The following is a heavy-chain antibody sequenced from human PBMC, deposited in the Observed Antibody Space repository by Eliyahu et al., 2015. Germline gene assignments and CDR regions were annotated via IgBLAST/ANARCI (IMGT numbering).Heavy chain of an antibody. CDR3: ARDRYYYDSSGARFLGY. D-gene: IGHD3-22*01. CDR1: GYTFTGYX. Sequence: QVQLVQSGAEVXKPGXSVKVSCXASGYTFTGYXXXWVXQAPGQGLEXMGWINPNSGGTNYAQKFQGRVTMTRDTSISTAYMELSRLRSDDTAVYYCARDRYYYDSSGARFLGYWGQGTLVTVSS. CDR2: INPNSGGT. J-gene: IGHJ4*02. V-gene: IGHV1-2*02.